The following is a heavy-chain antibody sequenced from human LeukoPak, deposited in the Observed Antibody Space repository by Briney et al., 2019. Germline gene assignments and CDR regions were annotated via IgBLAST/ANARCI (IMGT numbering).Heavy chain of an antibody. CDR1: GFTFSSYA. Sequence: GGSLRLSCAASGFTFSSYAMSWVRQAPGKGLEWVSAISGSGGSTYYADSVKGRFTISRDNSKNTLYLQMNSLRAEDTAVYYCAKTRLGWEVREVIIDTPTFDYWGQGTLVTVSS. CDR3: AKTRLGWEVREVIIDTPTFDY. J-gene: IGHJ4*02. V-gene: IGHV3-23*01. CDR2: ISGSGGST. D-gene: IGHD3-10*01.